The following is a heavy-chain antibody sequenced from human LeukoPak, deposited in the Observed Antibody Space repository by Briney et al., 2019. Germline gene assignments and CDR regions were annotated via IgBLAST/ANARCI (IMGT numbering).Heavy chain of an antibody. CDR3: ARGLIETQGLVIKSVLLWFGELSP. Sequence: SSVKVSCKACGYTFTSYDINWVRQATGQGLEWMGWMNPNSGNTGYAQKFQGRVTMTRNTSISTAYMELSSLRSEDTAVYYCARGLIETQGLVIKSVLLWFGELSPWGQGTLVTVSS. CDR2: MNPNSGNT. D-gene: IGHD3-10*01. CDR1: GYTFTSYD. V-gene: IGHV1-8*01. J-gene: IGHJ5*02.